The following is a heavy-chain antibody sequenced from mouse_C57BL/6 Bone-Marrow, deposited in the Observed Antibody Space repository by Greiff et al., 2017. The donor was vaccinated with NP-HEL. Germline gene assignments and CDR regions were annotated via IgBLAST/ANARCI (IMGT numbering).Heavy chain of an antibody. J-gene: IGHJ3*01. Sequence: EVQRVESGGDLVKPGGSLKLSCAASGFTFSSYGMSWVRQTPDKRLEWVATISSGGSYTYYPDSVKGRFTISRDNAKNTLYLQMSSLKSEDTAMYYCARPLYDGYYGFAYWGQGALVTVSA. D-gene: IGHD2-3*01. V-gene: IGHV5-6*01. CDR2: ISSGGSYT. CDR1: GFTFSSYG. CDR3: ARPLYDGYYGFAY.